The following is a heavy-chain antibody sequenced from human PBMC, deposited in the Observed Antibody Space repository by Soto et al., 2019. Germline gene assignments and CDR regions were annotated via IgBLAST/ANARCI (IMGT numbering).Heavy chain of an antibody. CDR1: GGTLSAYG. Sequence: GASVKVSCKASGGTLSAYGISWLRQAPGQGLEWMGGIIPIFGTPTYAQKSQGRVTFTADESTSTVYMELNSLKSDDTALYYCAREKFTAAWGAFHIWGQGTMVTVSS. V-gene: IGHV1-69*13. D-gene: IGHD3-16*01. J-gene: IGHJ3*02. CDR2: IIPIFGTP. CDR3: AREKFTAAWGAFHI.